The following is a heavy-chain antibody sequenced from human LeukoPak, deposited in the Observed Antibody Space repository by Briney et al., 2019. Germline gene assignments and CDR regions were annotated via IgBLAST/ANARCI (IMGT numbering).Heavy chain of an antibody. CDR2: IIPLFGTA. D-gene: IGHD4-17*01. Sequence: SVKVSCKASGYTFTGYYMHWVRQAPGQGLEWMGRIIPLFGTADYAQRYQGRVTISADNSLNTAYLELSSLTSEDTAVYYCASPYDYGDHYLDALHIWGQGTIVTVSS. J-gene: IGHJ3*02. CDR1: GYTFTGYY. V-gene: IGHV1-69*06. CDR3: ASPYDYGDHYLDALHI.